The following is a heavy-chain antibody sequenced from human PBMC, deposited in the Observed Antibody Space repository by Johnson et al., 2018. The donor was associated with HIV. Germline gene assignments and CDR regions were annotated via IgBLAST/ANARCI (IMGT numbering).Heavy chain of an antibody. J-gene: IGHJ3*02. V-gene: IGHV3-20*04. Sequence: VQLVESGGGVVQPGGSLRLSCAASGFTFDDFGMSWVRQAPGKGLEWVSGINWNGGSTGYANSVMGRFTVSRDNAKNSLYLQMNSLRAEDTALYYCARMGGYVVVDAFDIWGQGTMVTVSS. CDR2: INWNGGST. D-gene: IGHD5-12*01. CDR3: ARMGGYVVVDAFDI. CDR1: GFTFDDFG.